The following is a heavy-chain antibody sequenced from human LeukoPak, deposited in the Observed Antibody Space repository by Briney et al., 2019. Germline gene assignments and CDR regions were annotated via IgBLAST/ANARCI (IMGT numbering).Heavy chain of an antibody. CDR3: TAEVYRGRVYSYYYGMDV. V-gene: IGHV1-58*01. J-gene: IGHJ6*02. CDR2: IVVGSDST. Sequence: ASVKVSCKASGFTFSNSAFQWVRQARGQRLEWIGWIVVGSDSTRYAQKFQDRVRITRDMSTSTTYMELSSLSSEDTAAYYCTAEVYRGRVYSYYYGMDVWGLGTTVTVFS. D-gene: IGHD3-16*02. CDR1: GFTFSNSA.